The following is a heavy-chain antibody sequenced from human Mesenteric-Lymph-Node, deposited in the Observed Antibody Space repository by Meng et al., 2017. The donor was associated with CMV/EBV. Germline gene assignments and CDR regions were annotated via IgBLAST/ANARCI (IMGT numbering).Heavy chain of an antibody. CDR1: GFTFSDYA. Sequence: GGSLRLSCTVSGFTFSDYAMCWVRHVPGKGLEWVSSISIVGTYTYFADSVKGRFTISRDNAKNSLYLQMNSLRAEDTAVYYCARDLGSIVVVPAAISGDYYYYGMDVWGQGTTVTVSS. V-gene: IGHV3-21*01. J-gene: IGHJ6*02. CDR2: ISIVGTYT. CDR3: ARDLGSIVVVPAAISGDYYYYGMDV. D-gene: IGHD2-2*01.